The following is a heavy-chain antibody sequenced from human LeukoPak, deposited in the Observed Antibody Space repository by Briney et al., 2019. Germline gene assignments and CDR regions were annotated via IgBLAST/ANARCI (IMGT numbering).Heavy chain of an antibody. CDR1: GGSISSSSYY. J-gene: IGHJ4*02. Sequence: PSETLSLTCTVSGGSISSSSYYWGWIRQLPGKGLQWIGTIYYRGSTYYNPSLKSRVTISVDTSKNQFSLKLSSVTAADTAVYYCARGERYSSGWYGEYYFDYWGQGTLVTVSS. V-gene: IGHV4-39*01. CDR3: ARGERYSSGWYGEYYFDY. D-gene: IGHD6-19*01. CDR2: IYYRGST.